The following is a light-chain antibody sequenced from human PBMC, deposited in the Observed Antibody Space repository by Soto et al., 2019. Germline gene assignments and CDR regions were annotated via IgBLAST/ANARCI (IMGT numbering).Light chain of an antibody. J-gene: IGLJ1*01. Sequence: HCVLTELAYGSGSPGLWSTITSNGTSSEVCGYNLVSWYQHHPGKAPKLIIYDVTNRPSGVSNPFSGSKSCNTASLTISGLQPEVEAEYYCSSYTTSHTRQIVFGTGTKVTVL. CDR2: DVT. CDR3: SSYTTSHTRQIV. V-gene: IGLV2-14*03. CDR1: SSEVCGYNL.